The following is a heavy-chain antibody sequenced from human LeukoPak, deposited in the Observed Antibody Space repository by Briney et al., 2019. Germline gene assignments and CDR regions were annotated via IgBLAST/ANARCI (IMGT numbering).Heavy chain of an antibody. CDR2: MSSDSSFI. CDR1: GFTFSNYA. D-gene: IGHD5-12*01. V-gene: IGHV3-21*05. J-gene: IGHJ6*02. CDR3: ARGEVATTYYYGMDV. Sequence: PGGSLRLSCAAPGFTFSNYAMTWVRQAPGKGMEWVSYMSSDSSFINYADSVKGRFTISRDNAKNSLFLQMDSPRADDTAVYYCARGEVATTYYYGMDVWGQGTTVTVSS.